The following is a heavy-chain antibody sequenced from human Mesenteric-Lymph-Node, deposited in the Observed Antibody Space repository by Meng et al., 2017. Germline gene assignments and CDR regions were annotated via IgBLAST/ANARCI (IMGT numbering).Heavy chain of an antibody. Sequence: ASVKVSCKASGYTFTGYYMHWVRQAPGQGLEWMGRINPNSGGTNYAQKFQGRVTMTRDTSISTGYMELTRLISDDTAVYYCAREGSYGDFDYWGQGTLVTVSS. D-gene: IGHD4-17*01. CDR1: GYTFTGYY. CDR2: INPNSGGT. J-gene: IGHJ4*02. CDR3: AREGSYGDFDY. V-gene: IGHV1-2*06.